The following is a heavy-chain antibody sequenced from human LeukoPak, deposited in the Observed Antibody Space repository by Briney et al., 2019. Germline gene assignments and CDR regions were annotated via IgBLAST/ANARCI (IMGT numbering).Heavy chain of an antibody. CDR3: ARDRDGYNFLGFYY. J-gene: IGHJ4*02. CDR1: GFTFSSYS. D-gene: IGHD5-24*01. CDR2: ISSSSSYI. V-gene: IGHV3-21*01. Sequence: GGSLRLSCAASGFTFSSYSMNWVRQAPGKGLEWVSSISSSSSYIYYADSVKGRFTISRDNAKNSLYLQMNSLRAEDTAVYYCARDRDGYNFLGFYYWGQGTLVTVSS.